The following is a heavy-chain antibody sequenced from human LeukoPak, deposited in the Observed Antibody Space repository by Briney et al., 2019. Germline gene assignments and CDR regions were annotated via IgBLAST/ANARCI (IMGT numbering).Heavy chain of an antibody. CDR2: IYYRGST. D-gene: IGHD3-10*01. CDR3: ARAAGANAFDI. J-gene: IGHJ3*02. Sequence: SETLSLTCTVSGGSISSRSFYWGWIRQPQGKGLEWIGNIYYRGSTYYNPSLKSRVTISVNTLKNQFSLKVNSVTAADTGVYYCARAAGANAFDIWGQGTMVTVSS. CDR1: GGSISSRSFY. V-gene: IGHV4-39*01.